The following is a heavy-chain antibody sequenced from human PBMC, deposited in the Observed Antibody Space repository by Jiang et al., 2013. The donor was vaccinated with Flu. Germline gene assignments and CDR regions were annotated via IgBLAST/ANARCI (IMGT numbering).Heavy chain of an antibody. CDR1: GGSISSYY. CDR3: ARGRGYYGSGSYYNHDAFDI. D-gene: IGHD3-10*01. CDR2: IYYSGST. J-gene: IGHJ3*02. V-gene: IGHV4-59*01. Sequence: SGPGLVKPSETLSLTCTVSGGSISSYYWSWIRQPPGKGLEWIGYIYYSGSTNCNPSLKSRVTISVDTSKNQFSLKLSSVTAADTAVYYCARGRGYYGSGSYYNHDAFDIWGQGTMVTVSS.